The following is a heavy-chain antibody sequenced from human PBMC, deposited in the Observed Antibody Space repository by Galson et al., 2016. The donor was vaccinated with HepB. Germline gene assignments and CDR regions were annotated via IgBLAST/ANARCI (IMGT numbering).Heavy chain of an antibody. V-gene: IGHV3-43D*03. CDR3: AKDICSGGSCYWGFDY. Sequence: SLRLSCAASGFTFDDYAIHWVRQAPGKGLEWVSLISWDGSSTYYADSVKGRFTISRDNSKNSLYLQMNSLRAEDTALYYCAKDICSGGSCYWGFDYWGQGTLVTVSS. CDR1: GFTFDDYA. D-gene: IGHD2-15*01. CDR2: ISWDGSST. J-gene: IGHJ4*02.